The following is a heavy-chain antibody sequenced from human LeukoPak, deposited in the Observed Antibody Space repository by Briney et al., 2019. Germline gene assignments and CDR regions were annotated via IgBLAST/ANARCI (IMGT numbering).Heavy chain of an antibody. V-gene: IGHV1-3*01. J-gene: IGHJ5*02. CDR2: INAGNGNT. CDR3: ARGPAVNYDFWSGYYGWFDP. D-gene: IGHD3-3*01. CDR1: GYTFTSYA. Sequence: GASVTVSCKASGYTFTSYAMHWVRQAPGQRLEWMGWINAGNGNTKYSQKFQGRVTMTRNTSISTAYMELSSLRSEDTAVYYCARGPAVNYDFWSGYYGWFDPWGQGTLVTVSS.